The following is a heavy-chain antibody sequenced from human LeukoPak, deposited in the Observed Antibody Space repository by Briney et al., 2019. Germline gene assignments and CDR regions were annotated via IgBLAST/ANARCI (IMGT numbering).Heavy chain of an antibody. J-gene: IGHJ6*03. CDR3: AIGRHDITMTVVVMTSVSYYLDV. CDR1: GGSFSGYH. V-gene: IGHV4-34*01. CDR2: INPSGST. D-gene: IGHD3-22*01. Sequence: KTSETLSLTCAVYGGSFSGYHWTWIRQSPGKGLEWIGDINPSGSTYYNPSLKSRLTISVDTSKNQFSLKLRSVTAADTAVYYCAIGRHDITMTVVVMTSVSYYLDVWGKGTTVTVS.